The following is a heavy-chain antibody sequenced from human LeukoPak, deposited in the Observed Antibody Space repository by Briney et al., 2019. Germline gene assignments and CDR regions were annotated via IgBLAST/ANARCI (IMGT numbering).Heavy chain of an antibody. Sequence: GRSLRLSCAASGFTFSSYAMHWVRQAPGKGLEWVAVISYDGSNKYYADSVKGRFTISRDNSKNTLYLQMNSLRAEDTAVYYCATVKIYDSSPGAFDIWGQGTMVTVSS. CDR2: ISYDGSNK. D-gene: IGHD3-22*01. V-gene: IGHV3-30-3*01. CDR1: GFTFSSYA. J-gene: IGHJ3*02. CDR3: ATVKIYDSSPGAFDI.